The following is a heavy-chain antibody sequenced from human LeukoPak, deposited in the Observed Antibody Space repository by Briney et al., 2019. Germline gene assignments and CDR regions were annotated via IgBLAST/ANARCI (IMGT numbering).Heavy chain of an antibody. J-gene: IGHJ4*02. V-gene: IGHV3-23*01. CDR3: AKDQPLSSSSEPDY. Sequence: PGGSPRLSCAASGFTFSSYAMSWVRQAPGEGLEWVSAISGSGGSTYYADSVKGRFTISRDNSKNTLYLQMNSLRAEDTAVYYCAKDQPLSSSSEPDYWGQGTLVTVSS. CDR1: GFTFSSYA. CDR2: ISGSGGST. D-gene: IGHD6-6*01.